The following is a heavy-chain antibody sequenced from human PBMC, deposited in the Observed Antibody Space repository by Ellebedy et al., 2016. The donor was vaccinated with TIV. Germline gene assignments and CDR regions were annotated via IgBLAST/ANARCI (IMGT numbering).Heavy chain of an antibody. Sequence: GESLKISXAASGFSFGSYAMSWVRQGPGKGLEWVSSISGSGDSKFYTESVKGRFTVSRDTSKNMLHLQMNSLRDEDTAVYYCAKAPRYYDSSGYHYFEYWGQGTLVTVSS. V-gene: IGHV3-23*01. D-gene: IGHD3-22*01. CDR1: GFSFGSYA. J-gene: IGHJ4*02. CDR3: AKAPRYYDSSGYHYFEY. CDR2: ISGSGDSK.